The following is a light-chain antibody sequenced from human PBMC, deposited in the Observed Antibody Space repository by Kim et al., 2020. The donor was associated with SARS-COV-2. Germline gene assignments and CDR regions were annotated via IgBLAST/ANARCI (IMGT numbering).Light chain of an antibody. CDR2: GAS. CDR3: QQYDYSPVT. CDR1: QSVTSNY. V-gene: IGKV3-20*01. Sequence: PGERATLSCRGSQSVTSNYLAWYQQRPGQAPRLLIYGASNRATAIPDRFSGSGSGTDFTLTIRRLEPEEFAVYYCQQYDYSPVTFGQGTRLEIK. J-gene: IGKJ5*01.